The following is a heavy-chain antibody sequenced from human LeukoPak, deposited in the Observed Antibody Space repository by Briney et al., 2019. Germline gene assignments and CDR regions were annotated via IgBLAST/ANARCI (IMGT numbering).Heavy chain of an antibody. CDR3: AKGALQFGYYYYGMDV. CDR1: GFTFSSYA. J-gene: IGHJ6*02. CDR2: ISGSGGST. Sequence: PGGSLRLSCAASGFTFSSYAMSWVRQAPGKGLEWVSAISGSGGSTYYADSVKGRFTISRDNSKNTLYLQMNSLRAEDPAVYYCAKGALQFGYYYYGMDVWGQGTAVTVSS. V-gene: IGHV3-23*01. D-gene: IGHD4-11*01.